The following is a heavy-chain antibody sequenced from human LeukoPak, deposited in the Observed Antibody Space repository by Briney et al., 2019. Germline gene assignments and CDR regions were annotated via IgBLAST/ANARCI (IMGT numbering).Heavy chain of an antibody. J-gene: IGHJ4*02. Sequence: PSQTLSVTCAISGDSVSSKNGAWNWIRQSPSRGLEWLGRTYYRSQWYGDFAFSVGGRAAINADTSKNQFSLQLHSVTPEDTAVYYCARDLGTSGWYTFDFWGQGSLVTVTS. CDR1: GDSVSSKNGA. D-gene: IGHD6-19*01. CDR2: TYYRSQWYG. CDR3: ARDLGTSGWYTFDF. V-gene: IGHV6-1*01.